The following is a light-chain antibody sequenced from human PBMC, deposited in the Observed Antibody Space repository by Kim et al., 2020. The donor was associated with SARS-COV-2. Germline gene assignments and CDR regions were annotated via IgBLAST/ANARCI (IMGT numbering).Light chain of an antibody. Sequence: LSPGERATLPCRASQSISSSLAWYQHKPGQAPRLLIYGASTRATGIPAKFSGGGSGTDFTLTISSLQSEDFAVYYCFQYKHWPQTFGQGTRLEIK. CDR1: QSISSS. V-gene: IGKV3-15*01. J-gene: IGKJ5*01. CDR2: GAS. CDR3: FQYKHWPQT.